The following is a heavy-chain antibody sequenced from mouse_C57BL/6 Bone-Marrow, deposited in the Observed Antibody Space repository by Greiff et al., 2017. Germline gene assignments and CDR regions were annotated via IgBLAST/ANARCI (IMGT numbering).Heavy chain of an antibody. D-gene: IGHD1-1*01. J-gene: IGHJ4*01. V-gene: IGHV5-4*01. CDR2: ISDGGSYT. CDR1: GFTFSSYA. CDR3: GGGYYGYAMGY. Sequence: EVQLVESGGGLVKPGGSLKLSCAASGFTFSSYAMSWVRQTPEKRLEWVATISDGGSYTYYPDNVKGRFTISRDNAKNNLYLQMSHLKSEGTAMYYCGGGYYGYAMGYWGQKTSVTVSS.